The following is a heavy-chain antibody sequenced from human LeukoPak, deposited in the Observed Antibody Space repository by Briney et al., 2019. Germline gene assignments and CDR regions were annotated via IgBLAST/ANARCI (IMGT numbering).Heavy chain of an antibody. CDR3: ARGRFWSGYYKGRNYYYMDV. D-gene: IGHD3-3*01. J-gene: IGHJ6*03. V-gene: IGHV4-38-2*02. Sequence: SETLSLTCTVSGYSISSGYYWGWIRQPPGKGLEWIGSIYHSGSTYYNPSLKSRVTISVDTSKNQFSLKLSSVTAADTAVYYCARGRFWSGYYKGRNYYYMDVWGKGTTVTVSS. CDR1: GYSISSGYY. CDR2: IYHSGST.